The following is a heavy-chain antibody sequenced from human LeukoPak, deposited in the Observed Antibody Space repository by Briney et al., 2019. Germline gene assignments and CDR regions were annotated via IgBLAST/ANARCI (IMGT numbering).Heavy chain of an antibody. CDR2: INPSGGST. J-gene: IGHJ4*02. D-gene: IGHD3-22*01. Sequence: ASVKVSCKASGYTFTSYYMHWVRQAPGQGLEWMGIINPSGGSTSYAQKFQGRVTMTRDTSTSTVYMELSSLRSEDTAVYYCARDPFYDRSGYYPDYWGQGTLVTVSS. CDR3: ARDPFYDRSGYYPDY. CDR1: GYTFTSYY. V-gene: IGHV1-46*01.